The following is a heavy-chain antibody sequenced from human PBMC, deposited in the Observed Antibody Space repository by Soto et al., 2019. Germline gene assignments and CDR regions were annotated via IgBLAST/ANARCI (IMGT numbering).Heavy chain of an antibody. Sequence: EVQLVDSGGGLVQPGGSLRLSCAASGFIFSNYVMSWVRQAPGKGLEWVSSISDSGGTSYYADSVKGRFTISSDNSKHTPYLKMNSLRAEDTAIYYCAKRPRALLTFDYWGQGTLVTVSS. CDR2: ISDSGGTS. CDR1: GFIFSNYV. CDR3: AKRPRALLTFDY. D-gene: IGHD1-26*01. V-gene: IGHV3-23*04. J-gene: IGHJ4*02.